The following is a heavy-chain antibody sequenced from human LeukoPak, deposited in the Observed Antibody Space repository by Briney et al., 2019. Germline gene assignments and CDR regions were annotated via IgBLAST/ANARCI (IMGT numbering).Heavy chain of an antibody. J-gene: IGHJ4*02. CDR1: GFTVSSNY. CDR2: IYSDGAT. Sequence: GGSLRLSCAASGFTVSSNYMSWVRQAPGKGLEWVSVIYSDGATYYAESAKGRFTISRDNSKNTLYLQMNSLRAEDTAVYYCARENNYYDSSGSGYWGQGTLVTVSS. D-gene: IGHD3-22*01. V-gene: IGHV3-53*01. CDR3: ARENNYYDSSGSGY.